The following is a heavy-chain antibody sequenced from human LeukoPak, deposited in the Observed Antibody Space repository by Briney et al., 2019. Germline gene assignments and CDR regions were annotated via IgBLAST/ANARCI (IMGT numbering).Heavy chain of an antibody. Sequence: GGSLRLSCVASGFTFRSYVMTWVRQAPGQGLEWVSAISGSGVSTYSADSVKDRFTTSRDNSKNTLYLQMNSLRAEDTAVYYCARDPLTLYDYYMDVWGKGTTVTVSS. J-gene: IGHJ6*03. CDR3: ARDPLTLYDYYMDV. D-gene: IGHD3-9*01. CDR1: GFTFRSYV. CDR2: ISGSGVST. V-gene: IGHV3-23*01.